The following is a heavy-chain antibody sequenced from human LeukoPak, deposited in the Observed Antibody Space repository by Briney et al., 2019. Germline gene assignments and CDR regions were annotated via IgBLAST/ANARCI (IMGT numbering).Heavy chain of an antibody. J-gene: IGHJ5*02. Sequence: ASVKVSCKASGYTFTSYGISWVRQAPGQGLEWTGWISAYNGNTNYAQKLQGRVTMTTDTSTSTAYMELRSLRSDDTAVYYCARDLLRITIFGVVTRPRGFDPWGQGTLVTVSS. V-gene: IGHV1-18*01. CDR3: ARDLLRITIFGVVTRPRGFDP. D-gene: IGHD3-3*01. CDR1: GYTFTSYG. CDR2: ISAYNGNT.